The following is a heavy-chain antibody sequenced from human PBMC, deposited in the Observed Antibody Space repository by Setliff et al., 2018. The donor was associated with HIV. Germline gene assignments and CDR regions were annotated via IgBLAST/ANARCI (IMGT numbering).Heavy chain of an antibody. Sequence: GESLKISCKSSGYVFTNYWIGWVRQMPGKGLEWMGIISPDDSDTRYSPSFQGQVTISVDKSTSTAYLQWSSLKASDSAIYYCARHFGFSYRSPFDPWSQGTLVTVSS. CDR2: ISPDDSDT. CDR1: GYVFTNYW. J-gene: IGHJ5*02. V-gene: IGHV5-51*01. D-gene: IGHD3-3*01. CDR3: ARHFGFSYRSPFDP.